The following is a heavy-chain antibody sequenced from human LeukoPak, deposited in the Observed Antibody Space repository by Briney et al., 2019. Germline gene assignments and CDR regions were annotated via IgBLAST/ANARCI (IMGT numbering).Heavy chain of an antibody. CDR1: GGSISSSSYY. D-gene: IGHD3-3*01. V-gene: IGHV4-39*01. Sequence: PSETLSLTCTVSGGSISSSSYYWGWIRQPPGKGLEWIGSIYYSGSTYYNPSLKSRVTISVDTSKSQFSLKLSSVTAADTAVYYCARHYYDFWSVKSYYFDYWGQGTLVTVSS. CDR2: IYYSGST. J-gene: IGHJ4*02. CDR3: ARHYYDFWSVKSYYFDY.